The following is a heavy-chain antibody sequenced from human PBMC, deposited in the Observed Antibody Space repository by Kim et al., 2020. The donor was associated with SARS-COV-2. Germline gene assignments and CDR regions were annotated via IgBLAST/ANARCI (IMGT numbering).Heavy chain of an antibody. CDR2: INHSGST. V-gene: IGHV4-34*01. CDR1: GGSFSGYY. Sequence: SETLSLTCAVYGGSFSGYYWSWIRQPPGKGLEWIGEINHSGSTNYNPSLKSRVTISVDTSKNQFSLKLSSVTAADTAVYYCARGRAYRNDYWGQGTLVTVSS. CDR3: ARGRAYRNDY. J-gene: IGHJ4*02. D-gene: IGHD5-18*01.